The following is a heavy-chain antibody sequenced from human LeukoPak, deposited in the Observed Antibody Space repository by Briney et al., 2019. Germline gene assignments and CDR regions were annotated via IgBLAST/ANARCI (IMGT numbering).Heavy chain of an antibody. V-gene: IGHV3-30*04. CDR3: ARVDTASGKDY. Sequence: GGSLRLSCAASGFTFSSYAMHWVRQAPGKGPEWVAVISYDGSNKYYADSVKGRFTISRDNSKNTLYLQMNSLRAEDTAVYYCARVDTASGKDYWGQGTLVTVSS. D-gene: IGHD5-18*01. J-gene: IGHJ4*02. CDR1: GFTFSSYA. CDR2: ISYDGSNK.